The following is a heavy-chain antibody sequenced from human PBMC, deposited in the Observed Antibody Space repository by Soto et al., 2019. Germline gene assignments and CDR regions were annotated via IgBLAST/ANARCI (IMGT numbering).Heavy chain of an antibody. D-gene: IGHD2-15*01. CDR2: VSYYNGNT. J-gene: IGHJ4*02. CDR1: EDIFNNFG. Sequence: QAQLVQSGAEVKKPGASVRVACTASEDIFNNFGITWVRQAPGQGLEWLGWVSYYNGNTNYAQRLQGRVFMTTDTATSTAYLELRSLTFTDTAVYSCARDLTRFCSGGSCPFSMWGQGTQVIVSS. V-gene: IGHV1-18*01. CDR3: ARDLTRFCSGGSCPFSM.